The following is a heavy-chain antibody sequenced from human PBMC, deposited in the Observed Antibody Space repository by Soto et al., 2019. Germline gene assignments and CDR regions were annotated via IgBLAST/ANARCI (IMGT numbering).Heavy chain of an antibody. V-gene: IGHV4-59*01. D-gene: IGHD1-7*01. CDR3: ARDRGKSWNYGYYCYYGMDV. CDR1: GGSISSYY. CDR2: TYYSGST. J-gene: IGHJ6*02. Sequence: SETLSLTCTVSGGSISSYYWSWIRQPPGKGLEWIGYTYYSGSTNYNPSLKSRVTISVDTSKNQFPLKLSYVTAADTAVYYCARDRGKSWNYGYYCYYGMDVWGQGTTVTVSS.